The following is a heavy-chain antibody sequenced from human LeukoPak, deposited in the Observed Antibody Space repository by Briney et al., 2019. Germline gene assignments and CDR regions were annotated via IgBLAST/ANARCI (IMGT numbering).Heavy chain of an antibody. CDR3: AKDSGTQRYYFDY. D-gene: IGHD1-1*01. V-gene: IGHV3-30*18. CDR1: GFTFSSNG. J-gene: IGHJ4*02. CDR2: ISYDGSNK. Sequence: PGRSLRLSCAASGFTFSSNGMHWVRQAPGKGLEWVAVISYDGSNKYYADSVKGRFTISRDNSKNTLYLQMNSLRAEDTAVYYCAKDSGTQRYYFDYWGQGTLVTVSS.